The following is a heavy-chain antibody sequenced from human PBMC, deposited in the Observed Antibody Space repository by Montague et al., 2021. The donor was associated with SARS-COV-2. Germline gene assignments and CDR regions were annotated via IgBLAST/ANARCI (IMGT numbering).Heavy chain of an antibody. CDR2: IYYSGST. V-gene: IGHV4-59*01. D-gene: IGHD1-1*01. CDR1: GGSISSYY. CDR3: ARENHWNLNGWFDP. Sequence: SETLSLTCTVSGGSISSYYWSWIRQPPGKGLEWIGYIYYSGSTNYNPSLKSRVTISVDTSKNQFSLKLSSVTAADTAVYYCARENHWNLNGWFDPWGQGTLVTVSS. J-gene: IGHJ5*02.